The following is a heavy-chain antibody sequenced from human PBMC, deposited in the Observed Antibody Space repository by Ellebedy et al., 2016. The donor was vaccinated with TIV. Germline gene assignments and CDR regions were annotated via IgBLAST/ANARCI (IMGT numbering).Heavy chain of an antibody. V-gene: IGHV4-59*01. J-gene: IGHJ6*02. D-gene: IGHD3-16*01. CDR2: LYFSGST. CDR3: ARGGDLRLGFYYGVDV. CDR1: GGSISGYY. Sequence: MPSETLSLTCSVSGGSISGYYWNWIRQPPGKGLEWIGYLYFSGSTKYNPSLKSRVTILLDRSKNQFSLNLSSVTAADTAVYYCARGGDLRLGFYYGVDVWGQGTTVTV.